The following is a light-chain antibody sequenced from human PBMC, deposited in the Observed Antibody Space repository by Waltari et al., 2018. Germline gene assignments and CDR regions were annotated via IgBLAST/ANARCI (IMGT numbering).Light chain of an antibody. CDR2: EVT. V-gene: IGLV2-8*01. CDR1: SSDVGAYNY. Sequence: QSALTQPPSASGSPGQSVTISCTGTSSDVGAYNYVSWYQQYPDKAPTLMIYEVTKRPSGVPDRFSGSKSGNTASLTVSGLQAEDEADYYCISYAGNNKYVRGAGTKVTVL. J-gene: IGLJ1*01. CDR3: ISYAGNNKYV.